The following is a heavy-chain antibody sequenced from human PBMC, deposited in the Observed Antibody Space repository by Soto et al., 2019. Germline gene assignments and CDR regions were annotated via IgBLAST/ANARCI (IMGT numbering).Heavy chain of an antibody. Sequence: EVQLVESGGGLVKPGGSLRLSCAASGFTFSSYSMNWVRQAPGKGLEWVSSISSSSSYIYYADSVKGRFTISRDNAKNSLYLQMNSLRAEDTAVYYCARDLGNHPNYYGSVSLFDYWGQGTLVTVSS. J-gene: IGHJ4*02. CDR3: ARDLGNHPNYYGSVSLFDY. D-gene: IGHD3-10*01. CDR2: ISSSSSYI. CDR1: GFTFSSYS. V-gene: IGHV3-21*01.